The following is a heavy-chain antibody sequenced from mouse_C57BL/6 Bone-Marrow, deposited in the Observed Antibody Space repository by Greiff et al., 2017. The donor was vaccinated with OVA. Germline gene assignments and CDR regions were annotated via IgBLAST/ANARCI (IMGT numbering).Heavy chain of an antibody. CDR1: GYTFTSYW. Sequence: QVQLQQSGAELVKPGASVKLSCKASGYTFTSYWMQWVKQRPGQGLEWIGEIDPSDSYTNYNQKFKGKATLTVDTSSSTAYMQLSSLTSEDSAVYYCASEGDYAMDYWGQGTSVTVSS. CDR2: IDPSDSYT. J-gene: IGHJ4*01. CDR3: ASEGDYAMDY. V-gene: IGHV1-50*01.